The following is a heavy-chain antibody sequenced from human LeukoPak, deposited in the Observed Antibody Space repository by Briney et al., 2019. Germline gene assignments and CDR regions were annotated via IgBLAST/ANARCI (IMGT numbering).Heavy chain of an antibody. D-gene: IGHD2-21*02. CDR1: GFTFSSYD. V-gene: IGHV3-30*04. J-gene: IGHJ4*02. CDR3: ARGPAYCGGDCYSSVDH. Sequence: GGSLRLSCAASGFTFSSYDMHWVRQAPGKGLEWVAVISYDGSNKYYADSVKGRFTISRDNSKNTLYLQMNSLRAEDTAVYHCARGPAYCGGDCYSSVDHWGQGTLVTVSS. CDR2: ISYDGSNK.